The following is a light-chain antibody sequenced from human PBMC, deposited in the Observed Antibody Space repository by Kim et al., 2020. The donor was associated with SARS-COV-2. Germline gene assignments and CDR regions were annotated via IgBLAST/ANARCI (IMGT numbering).Light chain of an antibody. V-gene: IGLV2-14*03. CDR3: SSYTTSNTYV. J-gene: IGLJ1*01. CDR2: DVT. CDR1: TSDIVTYTY. Sequence: GQSITISCTGTTSDIVTYTYVSWYQQHPDRAPKVIIYDVTKRPSGVSNRFSGSKSADTASLTISGLQAEDEADYYCSSYTTSNTYVFGPGTKVTVL.